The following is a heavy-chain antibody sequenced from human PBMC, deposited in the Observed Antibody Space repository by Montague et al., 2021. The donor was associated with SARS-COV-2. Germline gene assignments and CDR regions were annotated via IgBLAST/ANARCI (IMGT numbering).Heavy chain of an antibody. J-gene: IGHJ4*02. CDR3: ARGQREITMIVVVLTVAAHAFDY. CDR2: INHSGST. CDR1: GGSLSGYD. Sequence: SETLSLTCAVYGGSLSGYDWSWIRQPPGKGLEWIGEINHSGSTKYNPSLKSRVSISVDTSKNQFSLKLNSVTAADTAVYYCARGQREITMIVVVLTVAAHAFDYWGQGTLVTVSS. D-gene: IGHD3-22*01. V-gene: IGHV4-34*01.